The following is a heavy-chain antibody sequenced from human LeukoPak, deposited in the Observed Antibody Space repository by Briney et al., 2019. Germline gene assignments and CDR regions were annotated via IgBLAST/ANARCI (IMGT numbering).Heavy chain of an antibody. CDR2: IYPGDSDT. Sequence: PGESLKISCKGSGYSFTSYWIGWVRQMPGKGLEWMGIIYPGDSDTRYSPSFQGQVTISADKSISTAYLQWSSLKASDTAMYYCARHGSRGGYDSSGYYLGAFDIWGQGTMVTVSS. D-gene: IGHD3-22*01. CDR3: ARHGSRGGYDSSGYYLGAFDI. V-gene: IGHV5-51*01. J-gene: IGHJ3*02. CDR1: GYSFTSYW.